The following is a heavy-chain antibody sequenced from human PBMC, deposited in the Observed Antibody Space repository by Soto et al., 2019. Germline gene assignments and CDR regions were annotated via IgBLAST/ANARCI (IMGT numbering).Heavy chain of an antibody. CDR1: GGTFSSYA. Sequence: QVQLVQSGAEVKKPGSSVKVSCKASGGTFSSYAISWVRQAPGQGLEWMGGIIPIFGTANYAQKFQGRVTITADESTTTAYMELSSLRSEDTAVYYCARVVGATTAVAFDIWGQGQWSPSLQ. CDR2: IIPIFGTA. D-gene: IGHD1-26*01. V-gene: IGHV1-69*01. J-gene: IGHJ3*02. CDR3: ARVVGATTAVAFDI.